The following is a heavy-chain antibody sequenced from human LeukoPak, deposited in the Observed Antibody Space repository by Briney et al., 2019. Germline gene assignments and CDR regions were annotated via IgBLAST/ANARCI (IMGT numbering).Heavy chain of an antibody. D-gene: IGHD3-22*01. CDR3: ARKAPYYSDSSGPLGTYYFDY. Sequence: SETLFLTCTVSGGSISSSSYFWGWIRQPPGKGLEWIGYIYYSGSTYYNPSLKSRVTISVDTSKNEFSLKLNSVTAADTAVYYCARKAPYYSDSSGPLGTYYFDYWGQGTLVTVSS. J-gene: IGHJ4*02. V-gene: IGHV4-39*07. CDR2: IYYSGST. CDR1: GGSISSSSYF.